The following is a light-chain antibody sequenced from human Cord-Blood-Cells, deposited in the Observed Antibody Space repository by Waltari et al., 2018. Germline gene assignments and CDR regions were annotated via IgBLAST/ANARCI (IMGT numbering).Light chain of an antibody. J-gene: IGKJ2*01. CDR1: QRVGSSY. CDR2: GAS. V-gene: IGKV3-20*01. CDR3: QQYGSSYT. Sequence: IVLTQSPGTLFLSPGERATLSCRARQRVGSSYSAWYQQKPGQAPRLLIYGASSGATGIPDRFSGSGSGTDFTLTISRLEPGDFAVYYCQQYGSSYTFGQGTKLEIK.